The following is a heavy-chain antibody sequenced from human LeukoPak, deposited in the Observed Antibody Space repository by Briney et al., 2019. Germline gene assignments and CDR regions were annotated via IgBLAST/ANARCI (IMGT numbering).Heavy chain of an antibody. J-gene: IGHJ4*02. D-gene: IGHD6-6*01. Sequence: ASVKVSCKASGYTFTGYYMHWVRQAPGQGLEWMGWISVYNGNTYYVQKFQGRVTMTIDTSINTVYMELQSLRSDDTAVYYCAREPSDLPLIPAPNYFDYWGQGTLVTVSS. V-gene: IGHV1-18*04. CDR3: AREPSDLPLIPAPNYFDY. CDR1: GYTFTGYY. CDR2: ISVYNGNT.